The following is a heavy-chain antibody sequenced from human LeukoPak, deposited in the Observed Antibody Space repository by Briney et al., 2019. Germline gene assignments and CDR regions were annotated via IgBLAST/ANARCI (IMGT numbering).Heavy chain of an antibody. J-gene: IGHJ4*02. CDR3: ARGQGYGDHAPLH. V-gene: IGHV1-18*01. CDR1: GYSFTTYG. CDR2: TRVSNDDT. D-gene: IGHD4-17*01. Sequence: ASVKVSCKASGYSFTTYGISWVRQAPGQGLEWMAWTRVSNDDTHYARNLQGRVTLTTETSTNTAYLELRSLRSDDTAVYYCARGQGYGDHAPLHWGQGTLVTVSS.